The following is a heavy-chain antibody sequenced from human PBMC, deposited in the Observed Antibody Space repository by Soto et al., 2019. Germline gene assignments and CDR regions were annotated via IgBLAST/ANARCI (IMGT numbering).Heavy chain of an antibody. J-gene: IGHJ6*02. Sequence: ASVKVSCKASGDIFVNYGIAWVRQAPGQGLEWMGWISPYTGNTHSATKIQGRLTMTTDTSTSTAYMDLGSLRVEDTAVYFCASDADYYYGMDVWGQGTTVTVSS. CDR1: GDIFVNYG. CDR2: ISPYTGNT. V-gene: IGHV1-18*01. CDR3: ASDADYYYGMDV.